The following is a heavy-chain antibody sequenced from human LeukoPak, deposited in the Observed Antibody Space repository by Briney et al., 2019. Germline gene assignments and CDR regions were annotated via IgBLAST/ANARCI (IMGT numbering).Heavy chain of an antibody. CDR2: MNPNSGNT. J-gene: IGHJ6*03. D-gene: IGHD1-7*01. CDR3: ARRNWNSPGNYYYYMDV. V-gene: IGHV1-8*01. CDR1: GYTFTSYD. Sequence: ASVKVSRKASGYTFTSYDINWVRQATGQGLEWMGWMNPNSGNTGYAQKFQGRVTMTRNTSISTAYMELSSLRSEDTAVYYCARRNWNSPGNYYYYMDVWAKGPRSPSP.